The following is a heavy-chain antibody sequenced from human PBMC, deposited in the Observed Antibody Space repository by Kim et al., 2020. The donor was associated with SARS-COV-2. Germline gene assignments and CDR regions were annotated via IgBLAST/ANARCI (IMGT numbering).Heavy chain of an antibody. D-gene: IGHD3-10*01. Sequence: STSLKSRLTISKDTSKSQVVLTMTNMDPVDTATYYCARSLWFGELLGWFDPWGQGTLVTVSS. J-gene: IGHJ5*02. CDR3: ARSLWFGELLGWFDP. V-gene: IGHV2-26*01.